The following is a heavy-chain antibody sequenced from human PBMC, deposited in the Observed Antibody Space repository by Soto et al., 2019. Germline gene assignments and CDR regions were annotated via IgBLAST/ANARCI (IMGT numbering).Heavy chain of an antibody. Sequence: QVQLVQSGAEVKKPGSSVKVSCKASGGTFSSYAISWVRQAPGQGLEWMGGIIPIFGTANYAQKFQGRVTITADESTSTAYMELSSLRSEDTAVYYCARLATVGCGGDCPLEAYGMDVWGQGTTVTVSS. CDR3: ARLATVGCGGDCPLEAYGMDV. CDR1: GGTFSSYA. D-gene: IGHD2-21*02. CDR2: IIPIFGTA. J-gene: IGHJ6*02. V-gene: IGHV1-69*12.